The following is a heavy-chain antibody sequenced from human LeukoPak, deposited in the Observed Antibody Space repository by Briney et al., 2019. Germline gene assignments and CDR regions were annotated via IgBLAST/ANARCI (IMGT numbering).Heavy chain of an antibody. CDR1: GYTFTGYY. V-gene: IGHV1-2*02. CDR2: INPNSGGT. Sequence: GASVKVSCKASGYTFTGYYMHWVRQAPGQGLEWMGWINPNSGGTNYAQKFQGRVTMTRDTSISTAYMELSRLRSDDTAVYYCARDRYYYDSSGPFDPWGQGTLVTVSS. CDR3: ARDRYYYDSSGPFDP. D-gene: IGHD3-22*01. J-gene: IGHJ5*02.